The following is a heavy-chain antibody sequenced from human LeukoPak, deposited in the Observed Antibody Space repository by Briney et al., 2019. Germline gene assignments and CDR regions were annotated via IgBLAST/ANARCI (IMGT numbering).Heavy chain of an antibody. Sequence: ASVKVSCKASGYTFTSYDINWVRQATGQGLEWMGWMNPNSGNTGYAQKFQGRVTMTRNTYISTAYMELSSLRSEDTAVYYCARALAAADPFDYWGQGTLVTVSS. CDR1: GYTFTSYD. CDR2: MNPNSGNT. CDR3: ARALAAADPFDY. D-gene: IGHD6-13*01. V-gene: IGHV1-8*01. J-gene: IGHJ4*02.